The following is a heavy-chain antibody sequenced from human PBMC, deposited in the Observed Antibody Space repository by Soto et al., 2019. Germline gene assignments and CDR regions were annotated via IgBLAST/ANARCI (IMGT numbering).Heavy chain of an antibody. CDR3: TKDVAGCGGDCFSGFDS. Sequence: LRLSCAASGFTSTNSAMNWVRQAPGKGLEWVSTMTGSGGSTYYADSVKGRFTISRDTSKNTVYLHMNSLRAEDTAVYYCTKDVAGCGGDCFSGFDSWGQGTLVTVSS. D-gene: IGHD2-21*02. CDR1: GFTSTNSA. CDR2: MTGSGGST. V-gene: IGHV3-23*01. J-gene: IGHJ4*02.